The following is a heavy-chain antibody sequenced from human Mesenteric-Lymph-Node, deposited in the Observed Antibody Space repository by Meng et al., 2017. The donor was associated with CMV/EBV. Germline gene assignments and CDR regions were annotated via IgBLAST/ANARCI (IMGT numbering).Heavy chain of an antibody. CDR2: IYYSGSA. V-gene: IGHV4-59*01. CDR1: GGSISSYY. CDR3: ARGDSGHDSPDY. Sequence: SETLSLTCTVSGGSISSYYWSWIRQPPGKGLEWIGNIYYSGSANYNPSLKSRVTISIDTSKNQFSLSLTSVTAADTAVYYCARGDSGHDSPDYWGQGIMVTVS. D-gene: IGHD5-12*01. J-gene: IGHJ4*02.